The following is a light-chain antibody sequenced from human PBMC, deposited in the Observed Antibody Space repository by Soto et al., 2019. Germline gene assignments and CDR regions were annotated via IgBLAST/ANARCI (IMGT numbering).Light chain of an antibody. CDR3: SSYISSSTLVI. CDR2: EVS. Sequence: QSALTQPASVSGSPGQSITISCTGTSSDVGGYNYVSWYQHHPGKAPKLMIFEVSTRPSGVSNRFSGSKSDNTASLTISGLQAEDEADYYCSSYISSSTLVIFGGGTKLTVL. J-gene: IGLJ2*01. V-gene: IGLV2-14*01. CDR1: SSDVGGYNY.